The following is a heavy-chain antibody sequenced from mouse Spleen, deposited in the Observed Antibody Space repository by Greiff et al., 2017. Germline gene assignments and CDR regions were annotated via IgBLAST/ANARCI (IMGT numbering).Heavy chain of an antibody. CDR2: YPGSGNTY. Sequence: VQLQQSGPELVKPGASVKMSCKASGYTFTDYYMHWVKQKPGKGLEWIGEIYPGSGNTYYNEKFKGKATLTADTSSSTAYMQLSSLTSEDSAVYVCANGFAYWGQGTLVTVSA. CDR1: YTFTDYYM. V-gene: IGHV1-83*01. J-gene: IGHJ3*01. CDR3: NGFAY.